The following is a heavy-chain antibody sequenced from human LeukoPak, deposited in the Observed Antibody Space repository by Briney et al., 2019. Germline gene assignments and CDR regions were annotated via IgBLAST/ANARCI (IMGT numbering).Heavy chain of an antibody. CDR3: VRDAQRGFDYINSLQY. Sequence: PGTSLRLSCEASGFILNHYALHWVRQAPHKGLEWVAVIWSDGTNRYYADSVKGRFSIFRDDSQKRVFLQMNSLRAEDTAVYYCVRDAQRGFDYINSLQYWGQGALVTVSS. D-gene: IGHD4-11*01. CDR2: IWSDGTNR. CDR1: GFILNHYA. V-gene: IGHV3-33*01. J-gene: IGHJ4*02.